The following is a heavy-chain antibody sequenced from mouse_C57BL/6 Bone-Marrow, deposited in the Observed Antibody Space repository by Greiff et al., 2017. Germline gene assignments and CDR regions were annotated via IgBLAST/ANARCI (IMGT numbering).Heavy chain of an antibody. CDR1: GYTFTSYW. J-gene: IGHJ4*01. Sequence: QVQLQQPGAELVMPGASVKLSCKASGYTFTSYWMHWVKQRPGQGLEWIGEIDPSDSYTNYNQKFKGKSTLTVDKSSSTAYMQLSRLTSEASAVYYCASHDDGYYYAMDYWGQGTSVTVSS. CDR3: ASHDDGYYYAMDY. CDR2: IDPSDSYT. V-gene: IGHV1-69*01. D-gene: IGHD2-12*01.